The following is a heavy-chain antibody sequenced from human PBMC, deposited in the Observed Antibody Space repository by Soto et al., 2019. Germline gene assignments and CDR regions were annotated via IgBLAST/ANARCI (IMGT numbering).Heavy chain of an antibody. J-gene: IGHJ3*02. CDR1: GGSISSGDYY. Sequence: PSETLSLTCTVSGGSISSGDYYWSWIRQPPGKGLEWIGYIYYSGSTYYNPSLKSRVTISVDTSKNQFSLKLSSVTAADTAVYYCASGRAVFCTNGVCSKAVDAFDIWGQETMVTVSS. CDR2: IYYSGST. D-gene: IGHD2-8*01. CDR3: ASGRAVFCTNGVCSKAVDAFDI. V-gene: IGHV4-30-4*01.